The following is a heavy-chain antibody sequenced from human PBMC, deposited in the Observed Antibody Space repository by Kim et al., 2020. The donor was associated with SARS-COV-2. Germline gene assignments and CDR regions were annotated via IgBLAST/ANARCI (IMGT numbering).Heavy chain of an antibody. CDR1: GGSISSSSYY. CDR2: IYYSGST. Sequence: SETLSLTCTVSGGSISSSSYYWGWIRQPPGKGLEWIGSIYYSGSTYYNPSLKSRVTISVDTSKNQFSLKLSSVTAADTAVYYCASVPGYSSGWYGTPYYYYYGMDVWGQGTTVTVSS. V-gene: IGHV4-39*01. CDR3: ASVPGYSSGWYGTPYYYYYGMDV. J-gene: IGHJ6*02. D-gene: IGHD6-19*01.